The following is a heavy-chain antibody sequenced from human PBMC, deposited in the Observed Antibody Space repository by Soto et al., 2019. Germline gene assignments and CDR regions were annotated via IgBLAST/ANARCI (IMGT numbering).Heavy chain of an antibody. V-gene: IGHV4-59*01. Sequence: SETLSLTCTVSGGSISSYYWSWIRQPPGKGLEWIGYIYYSGSTNYNPSLKSRVTISVDTSKNQFSLKLSSVTAADTAVYYCARVGGYSYGLVDYWGQGTLVTVSS. J-gene: IGHJ4*02. D-gene: IGHD5-18*01. CDR3: ARVGGYSYGLVDY. CDR2: IYYSGST. CDR1: GGSISSYY.